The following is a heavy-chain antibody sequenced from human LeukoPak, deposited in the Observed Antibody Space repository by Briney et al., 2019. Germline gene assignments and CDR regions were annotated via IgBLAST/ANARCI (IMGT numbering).Heavy chain of an antibody. J-gene: IGHJ6*02. Sequence: PSETLSLTCTVSGGSISSYYWSWIRQPAGKGLEWIGRIYTSGSTNYNPSLKSRVTMSVDTSKNQFSLKLSSVTAADTAVYYCARTGRSSTSLRHHYSYGMDVWGQGTTVTVSS. CDR2: IYTSGST. CDR3: ARTGRSSTSLRHHYSYGMDV. CDR1: GGSISSYY. V-gene: IGHV4-4*07. D-gene: IGHD2-2*01.